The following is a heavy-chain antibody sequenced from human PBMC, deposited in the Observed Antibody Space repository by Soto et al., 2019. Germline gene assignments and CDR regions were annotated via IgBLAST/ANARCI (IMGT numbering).Heavy chain of an antibody. J-gene: IGHJ5*02. D-gene: IGHD6-13*01. Sequence: SETLSLTCTVSNGSISNFYWNWIRQSAGKGLEWIGRIHGSGSATYNPSLRSRVTMSVDTSKNQFSLKVNSVTGADTAVYYCARSSHNESRFDPWGQGTLVTVSS. CDR3: ARSSHNESRFDP. CDR1: NGSISNFY. CDR2: IHGSGSA. V-gene: IGHV4-4*07.